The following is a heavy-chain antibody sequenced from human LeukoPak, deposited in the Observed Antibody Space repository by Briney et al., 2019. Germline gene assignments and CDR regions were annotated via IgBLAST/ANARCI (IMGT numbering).Heavy chain of an antibody. Sequence: SGGSLRLSCAASGFTFSSYAMHWVRQAPGKGLEWVAVISYDGSNKYYADSVKGRFTISRDNSKNTLYLQMNSLRAEDTAVYYCARDGGRSGLARYYYYYMDVWGKGTTVTISS. CDR2: ISYDGSNK. D-gene: IGHD2-15*01. V-gene: IGHV3-30*04. CDR1: GFTFSSYA. J-gene: IGHJ6*03. CDR3: ARDGGRSGLARYYYYYMDV.